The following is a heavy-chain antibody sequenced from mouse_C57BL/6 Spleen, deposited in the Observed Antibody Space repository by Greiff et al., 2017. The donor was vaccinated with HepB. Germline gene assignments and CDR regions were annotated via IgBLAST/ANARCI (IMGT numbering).Heavy chain of an antibody. CDR2: IYPRSGNT. CDR3: ARRDYYGSSSTPYAMDY. V-gene: IGHV1-81*01. Sequence: VKLQQSGAELARPGASVKLSCKASGYTFTSYGISWVKQRTGQGLEWIGEIYPRSGNTYYNEKFKGKATLTADKSSSTAYMELRSLTSEDSAVYFCARRDYYGSSSTPYAMDYWGQGTSVTVSS. CDR1: GYTFTSYG. J-gene: IGHJ4*01. D-gene: IGHD1-1*01.